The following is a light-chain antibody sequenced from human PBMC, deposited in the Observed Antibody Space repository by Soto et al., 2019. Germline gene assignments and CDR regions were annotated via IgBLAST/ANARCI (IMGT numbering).Light chain of an antibody. CDR2: EDN. CDR1: SGGIASNS. CDR3: QSYDRNTVV. V-gene: IGLV6-57*04. Sequence: NFMLTQPHSVSESPGKTVIISCTRSSGGIASNSVKWYQQRPGSAPSTVIYEDNQRPSWVPDRFSGSTDGSSNSAALTISCVQTADEAAYYCQSYDRNTVVFGGGTKLTVL. J-gene: IGLJ2*01.